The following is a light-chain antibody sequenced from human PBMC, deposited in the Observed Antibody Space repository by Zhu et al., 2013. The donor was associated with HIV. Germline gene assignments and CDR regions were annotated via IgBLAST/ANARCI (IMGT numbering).Light chain of an antibody. CDR3: QQYNSWPQT. V-gene: IGKV3D-15*01. CDR2: GAS. J-gene: IGKJ1*01. CDR1: QNIGSN. Sequence: EIVMTQSPATLSVSPGERATLSCRASQNIGSNVAWYQQRSGQAPSLLIYGASSRATGIPARFSGSGSGAEFTLSISSLQSEDFAVYYCQQYNSWPQTFGQGTKVEV.